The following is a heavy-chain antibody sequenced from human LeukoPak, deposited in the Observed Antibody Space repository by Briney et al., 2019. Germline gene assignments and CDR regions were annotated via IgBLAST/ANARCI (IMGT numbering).Heavy chain of an antibody. CDR2: IYHSGST. Sequence: SETLSLTCTVSGYSISSGYYWGWIRQPPGKGLEWIGSIYHSGSTYYNPSLKSRVTISVDTSKNQFSLKLSSVTAADTAVYYCASGHYYGSGSYYNVDYWGQGTLVTVSS. CDR1: GYSISSGYY. D-gene: IGHD3-10*01. CDR3: ASGHYYGSGSYYNVDY. V-gene: IGHV4-38-2*02. J-gene: IGHJ4*02.